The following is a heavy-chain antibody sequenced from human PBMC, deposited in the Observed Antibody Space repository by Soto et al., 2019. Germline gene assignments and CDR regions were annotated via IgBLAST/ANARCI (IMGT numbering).Heavy chain of an antibody. D-gene: IGHD3-9*01. CDR1: GFTFRTSA. V-gene: IGHV3-23*01. CDR2: INAGGTGT. CDR3: AKASYDILATFSPGNYFCDQ. Sequence: EVLLLESGGGLVQPGGSLRLSCAASGFTFRTSAMSWVRQAPGKGLEWVSGINAGGTGTFYADSVKGRFTISRDNSENTLCLQMSSLRAEDAALYYCAKASYDILATFSPGNYFCDQLGQGALVIVSS. J-gene: IGHJ4*02.